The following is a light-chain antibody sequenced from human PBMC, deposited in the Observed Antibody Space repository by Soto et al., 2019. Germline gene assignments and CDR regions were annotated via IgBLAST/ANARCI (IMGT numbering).Light chain of an antibody. CDR2: DAS. Sequence: EVVLTQSPVTLSVSPRERATLSCSASQSVSSSYLAWYQQKPGQAPRLLISDASSSAAGIPGGFSGSGSGTDFSHTISSLEPEDFAVYYCQQYGSSPPYTFGQGTKVEIK. CDR3: QQYGSSPPYT. V-gene: IGKV3-20*01. J-gene: IGKJ2*01. CDR1: QSVSSSY.